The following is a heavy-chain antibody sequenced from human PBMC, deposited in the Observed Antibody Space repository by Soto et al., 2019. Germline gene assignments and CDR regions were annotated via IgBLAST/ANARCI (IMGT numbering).Heavy chain of an antibody. Sequence: PGGSLRLSCAASGFNFSNAWMSWVRQAPGKGLEWVGRIRSKTDGGTTDYAAPVKGRFTISRDDSKNTMYLQMNSLKTEDTAVYYCTTEGVLIWLAAGRPVDSSDHWGQGTVVTVSS. J-gene: IGHJ4*02. D-gene: IGHD3-10*01. V-gene: IGHV3-15*01. CDR1: GFNFSNAW. CDR3: TTEGVLIWLAAGRPVDSSDH. CDR2: IRSKTDGGTT.